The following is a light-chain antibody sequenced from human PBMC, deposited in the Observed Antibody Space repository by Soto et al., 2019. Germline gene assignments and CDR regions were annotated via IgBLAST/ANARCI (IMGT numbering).Light chain of an antibody. Sequence: ILMTQSPATLSVSPGERATLSCRASQSVSNNLAWYQQKPGQAPRLLIYDASTRATGIAARFSGSGSGTEFTLTISGLQAEDFAVYYCQQYNTWPPWTFGQGTKVEIK. V-gene: IGKV3-15*01. CDR2: DAS. CDR1: QSVSNN. CDR3: QQYNTWPPWT. J-gene: IGKJ1*01.